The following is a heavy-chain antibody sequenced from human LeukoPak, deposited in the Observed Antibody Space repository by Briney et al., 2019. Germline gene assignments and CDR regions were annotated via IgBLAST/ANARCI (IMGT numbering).Heavy chain of an antibody. V-gene: IGHV5-51*01. CDR1: GYSFTTYW. Sequence: GESLKISCKGSGYSFTTYWIGWVRQMPGKGLEWMGIIYPGDSDTRYSPSFQGQVTISADKSISTAYLQWNSLKASDTAIYYCARLVVVTAALDYWGQGTLVTVSS. J-gene: IGHJ4*02. D-gene: IGHD2-21*02. CDR3: ARLVVVTAALDY. CDR2: IYPGDSDT.